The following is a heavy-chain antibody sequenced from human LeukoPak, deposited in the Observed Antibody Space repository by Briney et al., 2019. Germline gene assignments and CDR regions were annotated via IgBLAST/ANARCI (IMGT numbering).Heavy chain of an antibody. CDR1: GGSISSYY. Sequence: SETLSLTCTVSGGSISSYYWSWIRQPPGKGLEWIGYIYTSGSTNYSPSLKSRVTISVDTSKNQFSLKLSSVTAADTAVYYCARERRDGYRDAFDIWGQGTMVTVSS. D-gene: IGHD5-24*01. CDR2: IYTSGST. CDR3: ARERRDGYRDAFDI. J-gene: IGHJ3*02. V-gene: IGHV4-59*01.